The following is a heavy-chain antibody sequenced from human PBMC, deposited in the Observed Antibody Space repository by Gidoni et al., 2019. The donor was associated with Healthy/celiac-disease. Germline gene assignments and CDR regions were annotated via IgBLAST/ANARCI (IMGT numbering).Heavy chain of an antibody. CDR1: GGSISSGGYY. Sequence: QVQLQESGPGLVKPSQTLSLPCPVSGGSISSGGYYWSWIRQHPGKGLEWIGYSYYSGSTYYNPSLKSRVTISVDTSKNQFSLKLSSVTAADTAVYYCARGLVVVAAKKGGLDYWGQGTLVTVSS. CDR2: SYYSGST. CDR3: ARGLVVVAAKKGGLDY. V-gene: IGHV4-31*03. J-gene: IGHJ4*02. D-gene: IGHD2-15*01.